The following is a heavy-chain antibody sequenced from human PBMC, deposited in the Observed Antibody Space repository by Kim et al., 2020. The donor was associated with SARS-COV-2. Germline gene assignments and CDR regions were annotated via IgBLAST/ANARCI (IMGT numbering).Heavy chain of an antibody. D-gene: IGHD4-17*01. CDR3: ARDLTTVTEALGY. V-gene: IGHV1-69*04. Sequence: YPQEFHGRVTITADNSTSTAYMELSSLRSEDTAVYYCARDLTTVTEALGYRGQGTLVTVSS. J-gene: IGHJ4*02.